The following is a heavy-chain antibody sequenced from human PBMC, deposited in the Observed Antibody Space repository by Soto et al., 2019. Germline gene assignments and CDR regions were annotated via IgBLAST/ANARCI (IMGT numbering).Heavy chain of an antibody. J-gene: IGHJ6*02. CDR3: ARSRITMVRGVPYYYYGMDV. CDR2: ISAYNGNT. V-gene: IGHV1-18*01. Sequence: ASVKVSCKASGYTFTSYGISWVRQAPGQGLEWMGWISAYNGNTNYAQKLQGRVTMTTDTSTSTAYMELRSLRSDDTAVYYCARSRITMVRGVPYYYYGMDVWGQGTTVTVSS. CDR1: GYTFTSYG. D-gene: IGHD3-10*01.